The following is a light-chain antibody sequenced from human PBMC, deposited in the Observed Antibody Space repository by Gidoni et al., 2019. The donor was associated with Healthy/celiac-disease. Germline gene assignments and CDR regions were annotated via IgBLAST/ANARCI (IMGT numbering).Light chain of an antibody. J-gene: IGKJ1*01. CDR1: HSVLSSYNNKNY. V-gene: IGKV4-1*01. CDR3: QQYYSTPQT. CDR2: WAS. Sequence: DIVLTQPHDPLAQSLGAEATINGKSIHSVLSSYNNKNYLAWYQQKPGQPPNLLIYWASTRESGVPDRFSGSGSGTDFTLTISSLQAEDVAVYYCQQYYSTPQTFGQGTKVEIK.